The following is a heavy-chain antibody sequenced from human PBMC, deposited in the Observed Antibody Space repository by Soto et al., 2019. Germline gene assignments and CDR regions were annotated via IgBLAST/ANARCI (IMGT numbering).Heavy chain of an antibody. Sequence: SGPTLVNPTQTLTLTCTFSGFSLSTSGVGVGWIRQPPGKALEWLALIYWDDDKRYSPSLKSRLTITKDTSKNQVVLTMTNMDPVDTATYYCAHSKSEYSSSSVGWLDPWGQGTLVTVSS. CDR3: AHSKSEYSSSSVGWLDP. V-gene: IGHV2-5*02. CDR1: GFSLSTSGVG. J-gene: IGHJ5*02. CDR2: IYWDDDK. D-gene: IGHD6-6*01.